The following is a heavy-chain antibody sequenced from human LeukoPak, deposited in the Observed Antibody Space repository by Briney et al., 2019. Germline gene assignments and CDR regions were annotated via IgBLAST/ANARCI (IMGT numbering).Heavy chain of an antibody. CDR3: AKRYYDSSGHYLFDY. J-gene: IGHJ4*02. CDR2: ISGSGGST. Sequence: PGGSLRLSCAASGFTFSNYAMSWVRQAPGKGLEWVSVISGSGGSTYYADSVKGRFTISRDNSKNTLYLQMNSLRAEDTAVYYCAKRYYDSSGHYLFDYWGQGTLVTVSS. V-gene: IGHV3-23*01. D-gene: IGHD3-22*01. CDR1: GFTFSNYA.